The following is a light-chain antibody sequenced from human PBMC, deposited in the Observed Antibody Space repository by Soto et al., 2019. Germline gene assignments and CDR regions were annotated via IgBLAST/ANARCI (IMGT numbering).Light chain of an antibody. V-gene: IGLV2-14*01. J-gene: IGLJ1*01. CDR1: SSDVGGYNY. CDR2: DVS. Sequence: QSALTQPASVSGSPGQSITISCTGTSSDVGGYNYVSWYQQLPGKAPKLMIYDVSNRPSGVSNRFSGSKSGNTASLTISGLQAEDEAYYYCSSYTSSSTLYVFGTGTKLTVL. CDR3: SSYTSSSTLYV.